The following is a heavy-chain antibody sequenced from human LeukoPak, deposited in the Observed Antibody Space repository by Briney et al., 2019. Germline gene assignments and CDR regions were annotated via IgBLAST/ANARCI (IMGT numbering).Heavy chain of an antibody. Sequence: GGSLRLSCAASGFTFSSYWMSWVRQAPGKGLEWAANIKQDGSEKYYVDSVKGRFTISRDNAKNSLYLQMNSLRAEDTAVYYCARVSTMVRGAVDYWGQGTLVTVSS. J-gene: IGHJ4*02. V-gene: IGHV3-7*01. D-gene: IGHD3-10*01. CDR2: IKQDGSEK. CDR1: GFTFSSYW. CDR3: ARVSTMVRGAVDY.